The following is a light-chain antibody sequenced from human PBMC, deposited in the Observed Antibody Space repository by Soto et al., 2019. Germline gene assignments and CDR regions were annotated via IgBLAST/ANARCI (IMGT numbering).Light chain of an antibody. CDR1: QTISSY. Sequence: EIVLKQSTDTLSLSPGERATLSCRASQTISSYLAWYQQKPGQAPRLLIYDASNRATGIPARFSGSGSGTDFTLTISSLEPEDFAVYYCQQRANLPPYTFGQGTKLEIK. J-gene: IGKJ2*01. CDR2: DAS. V-gene: IGKV3-11*01. CDR3: QQRANLPPYT.